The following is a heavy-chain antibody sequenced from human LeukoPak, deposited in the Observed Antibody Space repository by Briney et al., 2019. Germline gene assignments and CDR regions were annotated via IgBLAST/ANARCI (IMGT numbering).Heavy chain of an antibody. Sequence: ASVKVSCKASGGTFSSYAISWVRQAPGKGLEWMGGFDPEDGETIYAQKFQGRVTMTEDTSTDTAYMELSSLRSEDTAVYYCASRSHLVGYYSRLYFDYWGQGTLVTVSS. J-gene: IGHJ4*02. CDR2: FDPEDGET. V-gene: IGHV1-24*01. D-gene: IGHD3-22*01. CDR1: GGTFSSYA. CDR3: ASRSHLVGYYSRLYFDY.